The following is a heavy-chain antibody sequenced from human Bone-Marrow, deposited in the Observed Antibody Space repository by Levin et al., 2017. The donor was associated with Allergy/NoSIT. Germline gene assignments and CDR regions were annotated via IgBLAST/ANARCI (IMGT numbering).Heavy chain of an antibody. Sequence: TGGSLRLSCAVFGGSFSGYHWSWIRQSPDKGLEWIGEIDHSRSTHYSRSLRSRVTMSVSMGESKNEFSLRLTSVTAADTAVYYCARGLRYYGSGSYYNWFDVWGQGTHVIVSS. J-gene: IGHJ5*02. CDR2: IDHSRST. CDR3: ARGLRYYGSGSYYNWFDV. V-gene: IGHV4-34*01. CDR1: GGSFSGYH. D-gene: IGHD3-10*01.